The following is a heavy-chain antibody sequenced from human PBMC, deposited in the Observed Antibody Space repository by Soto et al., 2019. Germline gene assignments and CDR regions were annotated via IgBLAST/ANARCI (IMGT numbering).Heavy chain of an antibody. Sequence: PGGSLRLSCAVSGFICSSYDMIWVGQAPGKGLEWVSTILVGGSTHYEDSVKGRFTISRDTSKNTVYLQMNSLTAGDTAFYYCAKATATSGGAFEIYGQGTMVTVSS. CDR3: AKATATSGGAFEI. D-gene: IGHD1-1*01. CDR2: ILVGGST. J-gene: IGHJ3*02. CDR1: GFICSSYD. V-gene: IGHV3-23*01.